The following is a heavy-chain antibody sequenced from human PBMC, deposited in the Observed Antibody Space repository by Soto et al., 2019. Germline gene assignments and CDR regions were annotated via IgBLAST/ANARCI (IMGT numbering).Heavy chain of an antibody. Sequence: EVQLVESGGGLVKPGGSLRLSCVASGFTFSRFTMNWVRQVPGKGLEWVSSISGSSSYIYYADSVRGRFTICRDNAQNPLYRQMNSMRAEDTAVYYCARVPAEGFCGSTGCYPCNCWGQGALVTV. D-gene: IGHD2-2*01. CDR1: GFTFSRFT. CDR3: ARVPAEGFCGSTGCYPCNC. CDR2: ISGSSSYI. V-gene: IGHV3-21*01. J-gene: IGHJ4*02.